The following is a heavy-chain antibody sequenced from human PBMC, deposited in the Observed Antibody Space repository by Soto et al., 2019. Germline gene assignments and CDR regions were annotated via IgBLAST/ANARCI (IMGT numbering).Heavy chain of an antibody. Sequence: GGSLRLACAASGFTFTRYSMNWVRQAPGKGLEWVSAISNSFSDGNTHYADSVKGRFTISRDNDKNTVFLEMNSLRAEDTAVYYCAKVFSPERGNYFDYWGQVTLVTVSS. CDR3: AKVFSPERGNYFDY. V-gene: IGHV3-23*01. CDR2: ISNSFSDGNT. CDR1: GFTFTRYS. J-gene: IGHJ4*02. D-gene: IGHD1-1*01.